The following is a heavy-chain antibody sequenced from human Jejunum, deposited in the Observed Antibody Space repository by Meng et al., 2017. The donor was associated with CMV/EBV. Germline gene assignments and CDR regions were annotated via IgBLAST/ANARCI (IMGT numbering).Heavy chain of an antibody. V-gene: IGHV3-23*01. Sequence: SGFTFSSYAMRWVRQAPGKGLEWVSAISGSGGSTYYADSVKGRFTISRDNSKNTLYLQMNSLRAEDTAVYYCAKKNYNGIAAAGTGYWGQGTLVTVSS. D-gene: IGHD6-13*01. J-gene: IGHJ4*02. CDR1: GFTFSSYA. CDR2: ISGSGGST. CDR3: AKKNYNGIAAAGTGY.